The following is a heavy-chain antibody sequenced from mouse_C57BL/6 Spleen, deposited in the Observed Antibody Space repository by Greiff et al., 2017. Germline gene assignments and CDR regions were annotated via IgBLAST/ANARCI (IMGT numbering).Heavy chain of an antibody. CDR3: ARGGSDESSGFAY. CDR2: IYPSDGDT. Sequence: QVQLQQPGAELVKPGASVKMSCKASGYTFSSYWMHWVKQRPGQGLEWIGQIYPSDGDTNYNEKFKGKATLTADKSSSTAYMQLSSLTSEDSAVYYCARGGSDESSGFAYWGQGTLVTVSA. J-gene: IGHJ3*01. D-gene: IGHD1-1*01. CDR1: GYTFSSYW. V-gene: IGHV1-80*01.